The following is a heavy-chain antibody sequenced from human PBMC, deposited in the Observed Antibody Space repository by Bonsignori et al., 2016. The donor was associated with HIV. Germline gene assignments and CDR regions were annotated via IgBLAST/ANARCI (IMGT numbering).Heavy chain of an antibody. J-gene: IGHJ4*02. D-gene: IGHD3-22*01. CDR3: ARVHQYYDSSGLLLATFDY. V-gene: IGHV1-2*02. CDR2: INPNSGGT. Sequence: WVRQAPGQGLEWMGWINPNSGGTNYAQKFQGRVTMTRDTSISTAYMELSRLRSDDTAVYYCARVHQYYDSSGLLLATFDYWGQGTLVTVSS.